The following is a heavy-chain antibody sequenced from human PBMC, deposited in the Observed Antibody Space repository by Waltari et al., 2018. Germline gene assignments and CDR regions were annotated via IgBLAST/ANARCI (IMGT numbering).Heavy chain of an antibody. CDR2: INHSGST. V-gene: IGHV4-34*01. Sequence: QVQLQQWGAGLLKPSETLSLTCAVYGGSFSGYYWSWIRQPPGKGLEWIGEINHSGSTNCNPSLKSRVTISVDTSKNQFSLKLSSVTAADTAVYYCARGRGYPPGWFDPWGQGTLVTVSS. J-gene: IGHJ5*02. CDR1: GGSFSGYY. D-gene: IGHD1-1*01. CDR3: ARGRGYPPGWFDP.